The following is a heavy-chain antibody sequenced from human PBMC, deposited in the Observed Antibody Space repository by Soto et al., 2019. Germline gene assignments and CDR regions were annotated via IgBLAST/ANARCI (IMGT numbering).Heavy chain of an antibody. Sequence: QVQLVESGGGVVQPGRSLRLSCAASGFTFSNFGMHWVRQAPGKGLEWVATISSGGRDKYFSNSVKDRFTISRDNSTITLFLQMNSMRVEDTAVYYCSKGSEVARQELDYWGQGTLVTVSS. J-gene: IGHJ4*02. D-gene: IGHD2-15*01. CDR1: GFTFSNFG. CDR2: ISSGGRDK. V-gene: IGHV3-30*18. CDR3: SKGSEVARQELDY.